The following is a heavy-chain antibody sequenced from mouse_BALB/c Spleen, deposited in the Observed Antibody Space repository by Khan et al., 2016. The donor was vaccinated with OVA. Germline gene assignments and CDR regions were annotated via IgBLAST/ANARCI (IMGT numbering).Heavy chain of an antibody. J-gene: IGHJ3*01. D-gene: IGHD2-1*01. CDR2: FNPSNGGS. Sequence: QVQLQQPGTELVKPGASVKISCKASGYTFTSYFLYWVKQRPGQGLEWIGGFNPSNGGSHFNEKFKSKATLTVDKSSSTAYMQFSSLTSEDSAVYYCARSGYGNPFACWGQGTLVTVSA. CDR1: GYTFTSYF. CDR3: ARSGYGNPFAC. V-gene: IGHV1-53*01.